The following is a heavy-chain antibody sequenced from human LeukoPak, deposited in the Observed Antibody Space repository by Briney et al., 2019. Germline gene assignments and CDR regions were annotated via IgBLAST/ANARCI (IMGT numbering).Heavy chain of an antibody. CDR1: GGSINNYY. V-gene: IGHV4-59*08. CDR2: IYETGHT. CDR3: ARHFLRGGFDS. D-gene: IGHD5-12*01. Sequence: SETLSLTCTVSGGSINNYYWSWIRQPPGKGLEWIAYIYETGHTGYNPSLKTRVTISLDTSKNQFSLRLNSVTAADTAVYYCARHFLRGGFDSWGQGTLVAVSS. J-gene: IGHJ4*02.